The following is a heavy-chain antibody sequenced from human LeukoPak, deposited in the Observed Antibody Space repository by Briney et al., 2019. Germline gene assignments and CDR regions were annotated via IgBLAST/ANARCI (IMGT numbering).Heavy chain of an antibody. CDR2: ISSSSSTI. D-gene: IGHD6-13*01. Sequence: GGSLRLSCAASGFTFSDYYMSWIRQAPGKGLEWVSYISSSSSTIYYADSVKGRFTISRENAKNSLYLQMNSLRAEDTAVYYCARGMRSSWYRALRYYYYYMDVWGKGTTVTVSS. V-gene: IGHV3-11*04. J-gene: IGHJ6*03. CDR3: ARGMRSSWYRALRYYYYYMDV. CDR1: GFTFSDYY.